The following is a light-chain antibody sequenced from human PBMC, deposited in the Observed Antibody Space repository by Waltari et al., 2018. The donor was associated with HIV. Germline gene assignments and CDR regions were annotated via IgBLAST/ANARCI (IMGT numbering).Light chain of an antibody. CDR2: DDT. CDR1: NIGSKT. J-gene: IGLJ2*01. CDR3: HVWDSSSAHVV. V-gene: IGLV3-21*02. Sequence: SYVRTQSPSVSVALGQTARLTCGADNIGSKTVHWYPQKPGQAPLLVVHDDTDRPPGIPERISGSNSGNTATLTISAVEAGDEADYYCHVWDSSSAHVVFGGGTKVTVL.